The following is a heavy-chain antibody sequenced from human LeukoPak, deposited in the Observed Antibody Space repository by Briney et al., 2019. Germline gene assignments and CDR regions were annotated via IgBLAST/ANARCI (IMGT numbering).Heavy chain of an antibody. D-gene: IGHD4-23*01. CDR2: IYYSGST. V-gene: IGHV4-39*02. CDR1: GGSISSSSYY. Sequence: SETLSLTCTVSGGSISSSSYYWGWIRQPPGKGLEWIGSIYYSGSTYYNPSLKSRVTISVDTSKNQFSLKLSSVTAADTAVYYCAREPKPMTTVASDRFDPWGQGTLVTVSS. CDR3: AREPKPMTTVASDRFDP. J-gene: IGHJ5*02.